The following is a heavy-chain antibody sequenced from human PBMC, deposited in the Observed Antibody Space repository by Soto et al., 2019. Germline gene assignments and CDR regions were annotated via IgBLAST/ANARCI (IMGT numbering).Heavy chain of an antibody. V-gene: IGHV1-69*08. CDR2: IIPILGIA. CDR3: AREGLGGYCGGDCSGGFDY. CDR1: GGTFSSYT. D-gene: IGHD2-21*02. Sequence: QVQLVQSGAEVKKPGSSVKVSCKASGGTFSSYTISWVRQAPGQGLEWMGRIIPILGIANYAQKFQGRVTITADKSTSTAYMELSSVRSEDTAVYYCAREGLGGYCGGDCSGGFDYWGQGTLVTVSS. J-gene: IGHJ4*02.